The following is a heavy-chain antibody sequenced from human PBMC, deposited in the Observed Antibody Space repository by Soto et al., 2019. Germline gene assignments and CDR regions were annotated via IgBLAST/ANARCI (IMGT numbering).Heavy chain of an antibody. J-gene: IGHJ4*02. V-gene: IGHV1-69*08. CDR3: ARDSSPGEYYFDY. D-gene: IGHD2-21*01. CDR2: IIPILGIA. CDR1: GGTFSSYT. Sequence: QVQLVQSGAEVKKPGSSVKVSCKASGGTFSSYTISWVRQAPGQGLEWMGRIIPILGIANYAQKFQGRVTITADKSTSTAYMELSSLRSEDTAVYYCARDSSPGEYYFDYWGQGTLVTVSS.